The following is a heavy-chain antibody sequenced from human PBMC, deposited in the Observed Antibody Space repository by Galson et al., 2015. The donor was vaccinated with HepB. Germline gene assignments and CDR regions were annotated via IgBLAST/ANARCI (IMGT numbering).Heavy chain of an antibody. D-gene: IGHD4-11*01. V-gene: IGHV3-30*18. Sequence: SLRLSCAASGFTFSSYGMHWVRQAPGKGLEWVAVISYDGSNKYYADSVKGRFTISRDNSKNTLYLQMNSLRAEDTAVYYCAKIIFSDLTPDPYSNFYYYYYGGSRGMDVWGQGTTVTVSS. J-gene: IGHJ6*02. CDR1: GFTFSSYG. CDR2: ISYDGSNK. CDR3: AKIIFSDLTPDPYSNFYYYYYGGSRGMDV.